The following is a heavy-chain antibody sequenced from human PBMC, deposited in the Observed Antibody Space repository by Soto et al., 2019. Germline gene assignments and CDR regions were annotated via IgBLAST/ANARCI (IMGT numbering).Heavy chain of an antibody. J-gene: IGHJ5*02. CDR1: GGSISSGRYY. CDR3: ARVGGGIAAAGGNWFDP. D-gene: IGHD6-13*01. CDR2: IDYSGST. Sequence: QVQLQESGPGLVKPSQTLSLTCTVSGGSISSGRYYWSWIRQHPGKGLEWIGYIDYSGSTYYNPSLKSRVTISVDTSKNQCSLKLSSVTAADTAVYYCARVGGGIAAAGGNWFDPWGQGTLVTVSS. V-gene: IGHV4-31*03.